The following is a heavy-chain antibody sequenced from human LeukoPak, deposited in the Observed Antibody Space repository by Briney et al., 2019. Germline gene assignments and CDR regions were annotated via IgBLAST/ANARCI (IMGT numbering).Heavy chain of an antibody. V-gene: IGHV3-9*01. Sequence: GGSLRLSCAASGFTFDDYAMHWVRQAPGKGLEWVSGISWNSGSIGYADSVKGRFTISRDNAKNSLYLQMNSLRAEDTAVYYCARDYYDSSGYYREGYWGQGTLVTVSS. J-gene: IGHJ4*02. D-gene: IGHD3-22*01. CDR2: ISWNSGSI. CDR3: ARDYYDSSGYYREGY. CDR1: GFTFDDYA.